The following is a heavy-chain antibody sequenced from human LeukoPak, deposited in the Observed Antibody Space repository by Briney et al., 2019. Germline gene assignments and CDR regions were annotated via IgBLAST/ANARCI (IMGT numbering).Heavy chain of an antibody. D-gene: IGHD6-13*01. Sequence: GGSLRLSCAASGFIFSSYAMSWVRQAPGKGPEWVSGISGSGGSTNCADSVKGRFTISRDNSKNTLFLQMNSLRAEDTAIYYCAKSGSTSWTRYYLDSWGQGTLVTVSS. CDR3: AKSGSTSWTRYYLDS. V-gene: IGHV3-23*01. J-gene: IGHJ4*02. CDR1: GFIFSSYA. CDR2: ISGSGGST.